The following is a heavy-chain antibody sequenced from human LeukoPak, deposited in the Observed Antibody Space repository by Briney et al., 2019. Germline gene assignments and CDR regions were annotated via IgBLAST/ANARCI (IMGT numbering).Heavy chain of an antibody. Sequence: GASVKVSCKASGYTFTSYAMHWVRQAPGQRLEWMEWINAGNGNTKYSQKFQGRVTITRDTSASTAYMELSSLRSEDTAVYYCAGGAPTGYYYYYGMDVWGKGTTVTVSS. CDR1: GYTFTSYA. CDR3: AGGAPTGYYYYYGMDV. CDR2: INAGNGNT. J-gene: IGHJ6*04. D-gene: IGHD3-9*01. V-gene: IGHV1-3*01.